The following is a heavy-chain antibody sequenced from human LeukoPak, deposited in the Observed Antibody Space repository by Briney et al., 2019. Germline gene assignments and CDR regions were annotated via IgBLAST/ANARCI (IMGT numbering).Heavy chain of an antibody. CDR3: AARSAYVLAAASDY. V-gene: IGHV3-23*01. CDR2: ISGSGGST. J-gene: IGHJ4*02. CDR1: GFTFSSYA. Sequence: PGGSLRLSCAASGFTFSSYAMSWVRQAPGKGLEWVSAISGSGGSTYYADSVKGRFTISRDNSKNTLYLQMNSLRAEDTAVYYCAARSAYVLAAASDYWGQGTLVTVSS. D-gene: IGHD6-13*01.